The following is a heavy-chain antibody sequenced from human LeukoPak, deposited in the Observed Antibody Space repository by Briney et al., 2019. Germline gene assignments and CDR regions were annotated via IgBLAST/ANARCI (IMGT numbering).Heavy chain of an antibody. V-gene: IGHV3-7*03. Sequence: PGGSLRLSCAVSGFTFSSFRMSCVRHARGKGREWVANIKQDGSEKYYVDSVKGRFTISRDNAQNSLFRQMNSRRAEDAAVYYCAAGRQMGYWGQGTLVTVSS. CDR3: AAGRQMGY. CDR1: GFTFSSFR. D-gene: IGHD5-24*01. J-gene: IGHJ4*02. CDR2: IKQDGSEK.